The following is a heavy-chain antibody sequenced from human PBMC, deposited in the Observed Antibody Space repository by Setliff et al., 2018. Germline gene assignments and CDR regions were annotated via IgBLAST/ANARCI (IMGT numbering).Heavy chain of an antibody. D-gene: IGHD3-9*01. J-gene: IGHJ2*01. CDR1: GYTFTSYA. CDR3: AREVYDILAGYSYWYFDL. Sequence: ASVKVSCKASGYTFTSYALHWLRQAPGQRLEWMAYINGGNGNTHYSQKFRGRVTVTRDTSASTVFMELSTLSSEDTAVYYCAREVYDILAGYSYWYFDLWGRGTLVTVSS. CDR2: INGGNGNT. V-gene: IGHV1-3*01.